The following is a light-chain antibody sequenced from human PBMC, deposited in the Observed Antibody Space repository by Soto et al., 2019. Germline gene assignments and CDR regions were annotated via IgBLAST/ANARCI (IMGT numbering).Light chain of an antibody. J-gene: IGLJ3*02. CDR2: GNT. CDR1: SSNNGAAYD. V-gene: IGLV1-40*01. Sequence: QSVLTQPPSMSGAPGQRVTISCTGSSSNNGAAYDVHWYQHLPGTAPKLLIYGNTNRPSGVPDRFSGSKSGTSASLAITGLQAEDEADYYCQSHDSSLNSWVFGGGTKLTVL. CDR3: QSHDSSLNSWV.